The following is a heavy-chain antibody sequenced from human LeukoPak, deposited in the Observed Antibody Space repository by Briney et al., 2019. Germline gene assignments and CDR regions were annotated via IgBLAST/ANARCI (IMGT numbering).Heavy chain of an antibody. CDR2: ISSSGSTI. J-gene: IGHJ4*02. CDR3: ARSGYSSGWYVDY. Sequence: GGSLRLSCAASGFTFSSYEMNWVRQVPGKGLEWVSYISSSGSTIYYADSVKGRFTISRDNAKNSLYLQMNSLRAEDTAVYYCARSGYSSGWYVDYWGQGTLVTVSS. V-gene: IGHV3-48*03. D-gene: IGHD6-19*01. CDR1: GFTFSSYE.